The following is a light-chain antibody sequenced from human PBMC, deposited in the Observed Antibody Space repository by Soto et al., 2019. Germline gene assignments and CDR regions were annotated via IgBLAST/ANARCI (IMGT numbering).Light chain of an antibody. CDR3: SSYTTNNTVV. CDR2: EVN. J-gene: IGLJ2*01. Sequence: QSVLTQAASVSESPGQSISLSCGGTSTDVGSHNYVSWYQQHPGKAPKLIIFEVNTRPSGVSHRFSGSKSGNTASLTISDLQGEDEADYYCSSYTTNNTVVFGGGTKLTVL. V-gene: IGLV2-14*01. CDR1: STDVGSHNY.